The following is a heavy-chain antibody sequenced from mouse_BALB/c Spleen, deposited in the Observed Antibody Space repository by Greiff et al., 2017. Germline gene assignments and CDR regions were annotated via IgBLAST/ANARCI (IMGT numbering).Heavy chain of an antibody. D-gene: IGHD2-10*02. CDR1: GYTFSSYW. CDR2: INPSNGGT. CDR3: TRGGYGNYLDY. V-gene: IGHV1S81*02. J-gene: IGHJ2*01. Sequence: QVQLQQSGAELMKPGASVKISCKATGYTFSSYWIEWVKQRPGHGLEWIGGINPSNGGTNFNEKFKSKATLTVDKSSSTAYMQLSSLTSEDSAVYYCTRGGYGNYLDYWGQGTTLTVSS.